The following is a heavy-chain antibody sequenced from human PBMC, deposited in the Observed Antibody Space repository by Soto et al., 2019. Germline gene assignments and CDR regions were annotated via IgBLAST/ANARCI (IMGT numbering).Heavy chain of an antibody. D-gene: IGHD6-13*01. CDR2: INPSGGST. J-gene: IGHJ5*02. CDR1: GYTFTSYY. CDR3: ARDRDFLSSSWYWFDP. Sequence: ASVKVSCKASGYTFTSYYMHWVRQAPGQGLEWMGIINPSGGSTSYAQKFQGRVTMTRDTSTSTVYMELSSLRSEDTAVYYCARDRDFLSSSWYWFDPWGQGTLVTVSS. V-gene: IGHV1-46*01.